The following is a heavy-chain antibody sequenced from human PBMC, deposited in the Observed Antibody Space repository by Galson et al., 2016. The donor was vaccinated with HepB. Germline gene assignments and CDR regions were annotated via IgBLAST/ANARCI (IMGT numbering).Heavy chain of an antibody. CDR3: VRGRKDFDNAWEHYLPYYFVC. Sequence: TLSLTCTVSGDSISRYYWTWIRQPPGKGLEWIGYILYSGSTNYNPSLESRVPISLDPAKNQFSLTLTSVTAADTAVYYCVRGRKDFDNAWEHYLPYYFVCWGQGTLVPVSS. CDR1: GDSISRYY. CDR2: ILYSGST. J-gene: IGHJ4*02. V-gene: IGHV4-59*01. D-gene: IGHD3-16*01.